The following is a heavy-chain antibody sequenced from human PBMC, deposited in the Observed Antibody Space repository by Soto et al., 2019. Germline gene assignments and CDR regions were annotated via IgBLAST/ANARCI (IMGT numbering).Heavy chain of an antibody. CDR2: ISSSGSTI. Sequence: HPGGSLRLSCAASGFTFISYEMNWVRQAPGKGLEWVSYISSSGSTIYYADSVKGRFTISRDNTKNSLYLQMNSLRAEDTAVYYCARGDYDYGMDVWGQGTTVTVSS. V-gene: IGHV3-48*03. J-gene: IGHJ6*02. CDR3: ARGDYDYGMDV. CDR1: GFTFISYE.